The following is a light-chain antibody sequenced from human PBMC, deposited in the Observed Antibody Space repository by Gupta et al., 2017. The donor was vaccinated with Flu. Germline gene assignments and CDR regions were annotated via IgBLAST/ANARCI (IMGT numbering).Light chain of an antibody. J-gene: IGKJ1*01. CDR1: QGIRTS. CDR2: GAS. V-gene: IGKV3-15*01. Sequence: IVMTQSPATLSVSPGERATLSCRASQGIRTSLAWYQQGPGQAPRLLIYGASTLATDIQARFSGSGSGTEFTRTSSSLRSEDFAIYYCQHYSHWPPWTFGRGTNVDSK. CDR3: QHYSHWPPWT.